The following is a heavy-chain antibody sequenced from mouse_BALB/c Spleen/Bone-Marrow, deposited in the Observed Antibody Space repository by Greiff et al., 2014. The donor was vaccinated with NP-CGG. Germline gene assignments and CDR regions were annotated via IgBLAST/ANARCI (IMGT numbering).Heavy chain of an antibody. V-gene: IGHV1-84*02. CDR2: IYPGSGNT. D-gene: IGHD1-1*01. Sequence: VQLQQSGPELVKPGASVKISCKASGYTFTDYYINWVKQKPGQGLEWIGWIYPGSGNTKYNEKFKGKATLTVDTSSSTAYMQLSSLTSEDTAVYFCARENYGSSYYFDYWGQGTTLTASS. CDR3: ARENYGSSYYFDY. CDR1: GYTFTDYY. J-gene: IGHJ2*01.